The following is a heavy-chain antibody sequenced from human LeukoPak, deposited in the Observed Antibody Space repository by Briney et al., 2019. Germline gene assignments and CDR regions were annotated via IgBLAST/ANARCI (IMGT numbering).Heavy chain of an antibody. J-gene: IGHJ6*02. V-gene: IGHV4-39*01. CDR1: GGSISSSSYY. D-gene: IGHD3-10*01. CDR2: IYYSGST. Sequence: KTSETLSLTCTVSGGSISSSSYYWGWIRQPPGKGLEWIGSIYYSGSTYYNPSLKSRVTISVDTSKNQFSLKLSSVTAADTAVYYCARSHPPPSPVNYYGLGMDVWGQGTTVTVSS. CDR3: ARSHPPPSPVNYYGLGMDV.